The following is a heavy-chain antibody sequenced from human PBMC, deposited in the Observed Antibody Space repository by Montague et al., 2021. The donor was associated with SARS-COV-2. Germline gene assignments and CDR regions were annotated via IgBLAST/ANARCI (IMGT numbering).Heavy chain of an antibody. Sequence: SETLSLTCAVSGGSISSREWWSWVRQPPGKGLEWIGEIHQSESGRTNXXXSLKSRVTISIDQSKNYFSLNLTSMTAADPAVYYCGGTWVYFSPVDVWGQGTTAIVSS. V-gene: IGHV4-4*02. CDR2: IHQSESGRT. CDR3: GGTWVYFSPVDV. CDR1: GGSISSREW. D-gene: IGHD3-3*01. J-gene: IGHJ6*02.